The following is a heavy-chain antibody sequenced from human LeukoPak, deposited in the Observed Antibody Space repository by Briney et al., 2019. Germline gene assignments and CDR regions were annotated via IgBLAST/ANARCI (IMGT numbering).Heavy chain of an antibody. CDR3: ARALPRYCSGGSCSGTDPNWFDP. J-gene: IGHJ5*02. D-gene: IGHD2-15*01. Sequence: PSETLSLTCAVYGGSFSGYYWSWIRQPPGKGLEWIGYIYYSGSTNYNPSLKSRVTISVDTSKNQFSLKLSSVTAADTAVYYCARALPRYCSGGSCSGTDPNWFDPWGQGTLVTVSS. CDR2: IYYSGST. CDR1: GGSFSGYY. V-gene: IGHV4-59*01.